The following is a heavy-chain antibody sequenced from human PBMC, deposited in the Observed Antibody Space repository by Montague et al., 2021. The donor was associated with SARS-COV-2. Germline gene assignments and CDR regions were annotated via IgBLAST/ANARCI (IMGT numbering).Heavy chain of an antibody. V-gene: IGHV3-23*01. J-gene: IGHJ4*02. CDR2: ISYNGGST. CDR1: GFTFRDSA. Sequence: SLRLSCAASGFTFRDSAINWVRQAPGKGLERVSLISYNGGSTYYADSVKGRFTISRDNSNNTLYLQMNSLRAEDTAIYYCARDIECSFWGQGTLVTVSS. CDR3: ARDIECSF. D-gene: IGHD2-15*01.